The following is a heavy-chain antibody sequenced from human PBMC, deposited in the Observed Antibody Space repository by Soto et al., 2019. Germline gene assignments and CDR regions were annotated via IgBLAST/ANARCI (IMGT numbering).Heavy chain of an antibody. J-gene: IGHJ6*02. CDR1: GGSISSYY. D-gene: IGHD3-10*01. V-gene: IGHV4-59*08. CDR2: VHDSWGS. CDR3: VRQWFGAINGIVDV. Sequence: SETLSLTCTVSGGSISSYYWSWIRQPPGKGLEWIGYVHDSWGSHYNPSLKSRVAISLDTSKSQFSLKLTSVTATDTAVYYCVRQWFGAINGIVDVWGQGTAVTVYS.